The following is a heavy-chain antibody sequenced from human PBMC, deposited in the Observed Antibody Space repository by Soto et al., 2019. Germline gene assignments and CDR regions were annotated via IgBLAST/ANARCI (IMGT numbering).Heavy chain of an antibody. V-gene: IGHV4-30-4*01. J-gene: IGHJ6*02. CDR1: GGSISSGDYY. CDR3: ARDIYGQVGMDV. D-gene: IGHD3-10*01. Sequence: SETLSLTCTVSGGSISSGDYYWSWIRQPPGKGLEWIGYIYYSGSTYYNPSLKSRVTISVDTSKNQFSLKLSSVTAADTAVYYCARDIYGQVGMDVWGQGTTITVSS. CDR2: IYYSGST.